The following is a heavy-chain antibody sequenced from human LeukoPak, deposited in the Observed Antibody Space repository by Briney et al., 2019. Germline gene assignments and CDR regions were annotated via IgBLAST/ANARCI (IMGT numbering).Heavy chain of an antibody. CDR2: ISGSGGST. J-gene: IGHJ3*02. CDR3: AKALRYFDWLLYDAFDI. D-gene: IGHD3-9*01. Sequence: PGGSLRLSCAASGFTFSSYVMSWVRQAPGKGLEWVSAISGSGGSTYYADSVKGRFTISRDNSKNTLYLQMNSLRAEDTAVYYCAKALRYFDWLLYDAFDIWGQGTMVSVSS. CDR1: GFTFSSYV. V-gene: IGHV3-23*01.